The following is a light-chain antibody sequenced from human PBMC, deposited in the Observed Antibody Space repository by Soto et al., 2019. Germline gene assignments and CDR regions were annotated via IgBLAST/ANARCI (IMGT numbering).Light chain of an antibody. CDR2: GAP. CDR3: QLYNRNTWS. J-gene: IGKJ1*01. CDR1: QSVGTW. Sequence: DIQMTQSPSTLSASVGGRVTITCRASQSVGTWVAWYQQKPGKEPKLLIYGAPNLESGVPSRFSGSGAGTEFTLTITTLQPDDFATYFCQLYNRNTWSFGPGTKVDI. V-gene: IGKV1-5*01.